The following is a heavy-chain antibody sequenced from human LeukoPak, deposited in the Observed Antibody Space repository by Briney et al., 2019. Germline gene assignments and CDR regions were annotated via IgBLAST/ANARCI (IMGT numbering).Heavy chain of an antibody. D-gene: IGHD2-21*02. Sequence: SETLSLTCTVSGGSISSYYWSWIRQPPGTGLEWIGYIYYSGSTNYNPSLKSRVTISVDTSKNQFSLKLSSVTAADTAVYYCARTPVVVVTAIPFFDYWGQGTLVTVSS. CDR2: IYYSGST. V-gene: IGHV4-59*08. J-gene: IGHJ4*02. CDR1: GGSISSYY. CDR3: ARTPVVVVTAIPFFDY.